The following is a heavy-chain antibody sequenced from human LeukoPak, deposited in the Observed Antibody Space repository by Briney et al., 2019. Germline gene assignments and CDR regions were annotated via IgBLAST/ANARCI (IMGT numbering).Heavy chain of an antibody. V-gene: IGHV1-2*02. Sequence: ASVKVSCKASGYTYTGYYMHWVRQAPGQGLEWMGWINPNSGGTNYAQKFQGRVTMTRDTSISTAYMELSRLRSDDTAVYYCARGLDSSGSIDYWGQGTLVTVSS. CDR2: INPNSGGT. CDR3: ARGLDSSGSIDY. CDR1: GYTYTGYY. D-gene: IGHD3-22*01. J-gene: IGHJ4*02.